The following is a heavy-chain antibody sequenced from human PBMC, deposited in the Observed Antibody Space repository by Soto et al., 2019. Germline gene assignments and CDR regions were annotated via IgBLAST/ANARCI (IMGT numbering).Heavy chain of an antibody. V-gene: IGHV2-5*02. CDR1: GFSLSTSGVG. CDR2: IYWDDDK. J-gene: IGHJ2*01. Sequence: QITLKESGPPLVKPTQTLTLTCTFSGFSLSTSGVGVGWIRQPPGKALEWLALIYWDDDKRHTPSLKSRLTITKDTAKTHVVLTMPNMDPVDPATYYCAHSQDYGGSYWYFDLWGRGTLVTVSS. CDR3: AHSQDYGGSYWYFDL. D-gene: IGHD4-17*01.